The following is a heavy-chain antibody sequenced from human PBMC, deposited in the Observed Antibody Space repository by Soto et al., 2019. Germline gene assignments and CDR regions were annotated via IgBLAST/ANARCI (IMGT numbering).Heavy chain of an antibody. CDR3: ARDSGKGAYFDY. V-gene: IGHV3-72*01. D-gene: IGHD1-26*01. J-gene: IGHJ4*01. Sequence: EVQLVESGGGLVQPGGSQRLSCAASGFTFSDHYMDWVRQAPGKGLDWVGRIRNKANSYTREYAASVKGRITISRDDSKFSLYLQVISLRTDDTAIYYCARDSGKGAYFDYWGHGTLATVSS. CDR2: IRNKANSYTR. CDR1: GFTFSDHY.